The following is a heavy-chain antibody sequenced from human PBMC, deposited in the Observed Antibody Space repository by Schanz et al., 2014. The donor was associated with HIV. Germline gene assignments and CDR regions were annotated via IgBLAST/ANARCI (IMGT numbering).Heavy chain of an antibody. J-gene: IGHJ5*02. V-gene: IGHV3-21*01. CDR2: ISSSSSYI. Sequence: EVHLVESGGGLVKPGGSLRLSCAASGFTFSDYSMHWVRQAPGKGLEWVSSISSSSSYIYYADSVKGRFTISRDNAKNSLYLQMNSLRAEDTAVYYCARLGGVIAAAGEDWFDPWGQGTLVTVSS. CDR3: ARLGGVIAAAGEDWFDP. D-gene: IGHD6-13*01. CDR1: GFTFSDYS.